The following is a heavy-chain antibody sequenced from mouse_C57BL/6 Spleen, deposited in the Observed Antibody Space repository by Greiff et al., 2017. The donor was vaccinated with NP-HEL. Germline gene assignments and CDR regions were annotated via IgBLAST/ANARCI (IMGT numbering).Heavy chain of an antibody. J-gene: IGHJ3*01. V-gene: IGHV5-17*01. CDR3: ARAGDGNYEFAY. CDR2: ISSGSSTI. D-gene: IGHD2-1*01. CDR1: GFTFSDYG. Sequence: EVMLVESGGGLVKPGGSLKLSCAASGFTFSDYGMHWVRQAPEKGLEWVAYISSGSSTIYYADTVKGRFTISRDNAKNTLFLQMTSLRSEDTAMYYCARAGDGNYEFAYWGQGTLVTVSA.